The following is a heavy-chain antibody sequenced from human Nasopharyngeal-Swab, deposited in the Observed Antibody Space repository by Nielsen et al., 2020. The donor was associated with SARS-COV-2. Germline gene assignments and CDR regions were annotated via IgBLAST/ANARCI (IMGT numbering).Heavy chain of an antibody. CDR1: GFSLSTSGAG. CDR3: AHTRYIRLIGY. CDR2: IYWDDDK. J-gene: IGHJ4*02. D-gene: IGHD5-18*01. Sequence: SGPTLVKPTQTLTLTCTFSGFSLSTSGAGVGWTRQPPGKALEWLALIYWDDDKRYRPSLKSRLTITKDTSKNQVVLTMTNMDPVDTATYYCAHTRYIRLIGYWGQGTLVTVSS. V-gene: IGHV2-5*02.